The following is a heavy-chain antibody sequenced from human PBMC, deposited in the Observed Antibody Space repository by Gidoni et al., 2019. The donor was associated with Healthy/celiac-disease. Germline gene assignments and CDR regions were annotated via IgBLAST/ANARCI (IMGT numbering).Heavy chain of an antibody. CDR3: ARGDYVWGSYSYFDY. CDR2: IYYSGST. V-gene: IGHV4-59*01. Sequence: QVQLQASGPGLVKPSETLSLTCPFSGGSISSYYWRWILQPAGKGLEWIRYIYYSGSTYYNPSLRSRVTISVDTSKDQFSLKLSSVTAADTAVYYCARGDYVWGSYSYFDYWGQGTLVTVSS. J-gene: IGHJ4*02. CDR1: GGSISSYY. D-gene: IGHD3-16*01.